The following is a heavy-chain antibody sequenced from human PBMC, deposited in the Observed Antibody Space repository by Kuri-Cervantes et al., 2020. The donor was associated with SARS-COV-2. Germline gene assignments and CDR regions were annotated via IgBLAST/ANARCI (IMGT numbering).Heavy chain of an antibody. Sequence: GGSLRLSCAASGFTFSSYSMNWVRQAPGKGLEWVSSISSSSYIYYADSVKGRFTISRDNSKNTLYLQMNSLRAEDTAVYYCAKCLGGYCSSTSCYPPDYWGQGTLVTVSS. D-gene: IGHD2-2*01. CDR3: AKCLGGYCSSTSCYPPDY. J-gene: IGHJ4*02. CDR1: GFTFSSYS. V-gene: IGHV3-21*01. CDR2: ISSSSYI.